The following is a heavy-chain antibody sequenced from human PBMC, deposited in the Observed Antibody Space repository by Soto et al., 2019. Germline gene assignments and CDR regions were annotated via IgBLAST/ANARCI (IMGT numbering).Heavy chain of an antibody. CDR1: GGTFSSYA. CDR2: IIPIFGTA. CDR3: ARDLEARYCSSTSCSPWAY. V-gene: IGHV1-69*13. J-gene: IGHJ4*02. D-gene: IGHD2-2*01. Sequence: SVKVSCKASGGTFSSYAISWVRQAPGQGLEWMGGIIPIFGTANYAQKFQGRVTITADESTSTAYMELSSLRSEDTAVYYCARDLEARYCSSTSCSPWAYWGQGTLVTVSS.